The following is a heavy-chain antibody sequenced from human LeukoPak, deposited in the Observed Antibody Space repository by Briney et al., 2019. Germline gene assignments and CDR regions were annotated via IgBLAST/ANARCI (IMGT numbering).Heavy chain of an antibody. J-gene: IGHJ3*02. CDR3: AKLGEPAVNAFDI. Sequence: PGGSLRLSCAASGFTFSSYAMSWVRQAPGKGLEWVSAISGSGGSAYYADSVKGRFTISRDNSKNTLYLQMNSLRAEDTAVYYCAKLGEPAVNAFDIWGQGTMVTVSS. CDR2: ISGSGGSA. V-gene: IGHV3-23*01. CDR1: GFTFSSYA. D-gene: IGHD2-2*01.